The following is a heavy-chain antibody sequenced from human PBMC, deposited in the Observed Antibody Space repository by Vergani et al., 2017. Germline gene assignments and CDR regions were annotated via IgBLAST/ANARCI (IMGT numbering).Heavy chain of an antibody. V-gene: IGHV3-15*01. CDR2: IKSKTDGGTT. D-gene: IGHD1-26*01. CDR3: TRGKAVGATTISVY. J-gene: IGHJ4*02. CDR1: GFTFSNAW. Sequence: EVQLVESGGGLVKPGGSLRLSCAASGFTFSNAWMSWVRQAPGKGLEWVGRIKSKTDGGTTDYAAPVKGRFTISRDDSKNTLYLQMNSLKTEDTAVYYCTRGKAVGATTISVYWGQGTLVTVSS.